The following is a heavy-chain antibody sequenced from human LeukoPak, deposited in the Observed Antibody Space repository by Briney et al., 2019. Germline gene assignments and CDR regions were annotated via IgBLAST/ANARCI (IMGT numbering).Heavy chain of an antibody. Sequence: ASVKVSCKVSGYTLTELSMQSVRQAPGKGVEWMGGFDPEDGETIYAQKFQGRVTMTEDTSTDTAYMELSSLRSEDTAVYYCATDLSTVGATPWGQGTLVTVSS. V-gene: IGHV1-24*01. CDR3: ATDLSTVGATP. CDR1: GYTLTELS. D-gene: IGHD1-26*01. J-gene: IGHJ4*02. CDR2: FDPEDGET.